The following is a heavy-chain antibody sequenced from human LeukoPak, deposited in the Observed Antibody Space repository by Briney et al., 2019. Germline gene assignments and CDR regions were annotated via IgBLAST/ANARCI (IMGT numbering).Heavy chain of an antibody. CDR2: ISSRSATI. CDR1: GFDFSTYS. D-gene: IGHD6-13*01. Sequence: GGSLRLSCAASGFDFSTYSMNWVRQAPGKGLEWVSYISSRSATIYYADSVKGRFTISRDNAKNSLYLQMNSLRAEDTAVYYCARDPLSSSSFDYWGQGTLVAVSS. CDR3: ARDPLSSSSFDY. V-gene: IGHV3-48*01. J-gene: IGHJ4*02.